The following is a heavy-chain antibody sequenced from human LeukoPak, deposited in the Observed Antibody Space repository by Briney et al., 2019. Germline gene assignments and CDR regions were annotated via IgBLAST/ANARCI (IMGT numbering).Heavy chain of an antibody. CDR2: ISSSSSNI. CDR3: ARDLQLNQPLNWFDP. V-gene: IGHV3-21*01. Sequence: GGSVRLFCTASGFTFSSYSMNWVRQAPGKGLEWVSSISSSSSNIYYADSVKGRFTISRDNAKNSLYLQMNSLRAEDTAVYYCARDLQLNQPLNWFDPWGQGTLVTVSS. J-gene: IGHJ5*02. D-gene: IGHD1-1*01. CDR1: GFTFSSYS.